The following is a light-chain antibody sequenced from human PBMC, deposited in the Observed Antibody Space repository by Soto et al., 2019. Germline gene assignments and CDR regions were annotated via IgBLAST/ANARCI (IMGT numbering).Light chain of an antibody. V-gene: IGKV3-15*01. J-gene: IGKJ5*01. CDR3: QQYSKWPIT. CDR1: QSVSRN. CDR2: DAS. Sequence: IVMTQSPATLSVSPGDRATIPCPASQSVSRNLAWSQQNPGQAPRLLSDDASPRATGIPARFSGRGSETEFTLTITSLQSEDFAVYHCQQYSKWPITFGQGTRLEIK.